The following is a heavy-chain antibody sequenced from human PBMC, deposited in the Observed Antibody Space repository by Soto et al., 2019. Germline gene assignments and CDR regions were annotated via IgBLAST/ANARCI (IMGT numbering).Heavy chain of an antibody. CDR2: ITTGDNA. CDR1: GFSFSNHD. V-gene: IGHV3-13*01. J-gene: IGHJ3*01. Sequence: EVQLVESGGDLVQPGGSLRLSCAASGFSFSNHDMHWVRQPKGKGLEWVSGITTGDNAYFADSVKGRFSISRENAKNSFYLQTSSLRAEDTAMYYCVRVNADAYDVWGQGTMVTVSS. CDR3: VRVNADAYDV.